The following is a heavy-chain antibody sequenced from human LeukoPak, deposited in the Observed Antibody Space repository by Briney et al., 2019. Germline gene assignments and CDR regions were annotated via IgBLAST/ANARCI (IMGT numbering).Heavy chain of an antibody. CDR3: AREVVELLSGRANWFDP. CDR2: INPNSGGT. V-gene: IGHV1-2*02. D-gene: IGHD3-10*01. CDR1: GYTFTGYY. J-gene: IGHJ5*02. Sequence: ASVKVSCKASGYTFTGYYMHWVRQAPGQGLEWMGWINPNSGGTNYAQKFQGRVTMTRDTSISTAYMELSRLRSDDTAVYYCAREVVELLSGRANWFDPWGQGTLVTVSS.